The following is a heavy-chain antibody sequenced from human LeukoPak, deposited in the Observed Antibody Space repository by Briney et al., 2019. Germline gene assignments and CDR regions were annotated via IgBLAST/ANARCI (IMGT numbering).Heavy chain of an antibody. V-gene: IGHV3-30*18. CDR3: AKDLLVTTVTPAKYYYYYYMDV. D-gene: IGHD4-11*01. J-gene: IGHJ6*03. CDR1: GFTFSSYW. Sequence: GGSLRLSCAASGFTFSSYWMHWVRQAPGKGLEWVAVISYDGSNKYYADSVKGRFTISRDNSKNTLYLQMNSLRAEDTAVYYCAKDLLVTTVTPAKYYYYYYMDVWGKGTTVTVSS. CDR2: ISYDGSNK.